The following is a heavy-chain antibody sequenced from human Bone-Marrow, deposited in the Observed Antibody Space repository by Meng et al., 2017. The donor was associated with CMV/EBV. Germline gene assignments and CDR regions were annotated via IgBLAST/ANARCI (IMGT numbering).Heavy chain of an antibody. CDR1: GYTFTGFY. D-gene: IGHD1-26*01. Sequence: ASVKVSCKASGYTFTGFYIHWVRQAPGQGLEWMGWINPNSGGTNYAQKFQGRVTMTRDTSISTAYMELSRLRSDDTAVYYCAIGGGSYSRFQGEDWFDPWGQGTLVTVSS. V-gene: IGHV1-2*02. CDR2: INPNSGGT. CDR3: AIGGGSYSRFQGEDWFDP. J-gene: IGHJ5*02.